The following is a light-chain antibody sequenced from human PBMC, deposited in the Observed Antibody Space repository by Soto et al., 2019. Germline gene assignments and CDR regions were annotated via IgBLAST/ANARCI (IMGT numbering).Light chain of an antibody. CDR2: GAA. CDR1: QSVSSSY. CDR3: QQYGSSPLMYT. Sequence: EIVLTQSPGTLSLSPGERATLSCRASQSVSSSYLAWYQQKPGQAPRLLISGAASRATGSPDRFSGSGSGTDFILTISRLVPEDFAVYYCQQYGSSPLMYTFGQGTRLEIK. V-gene: IGKV3-20*01. J-gene: IGKJ2*01.